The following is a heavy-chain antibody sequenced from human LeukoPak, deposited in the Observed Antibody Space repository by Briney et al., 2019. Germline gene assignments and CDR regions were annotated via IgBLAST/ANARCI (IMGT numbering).Heavy chain of an antibody. CDR3: ARHRYYYDSSGYYYQP. D-gene: IGHD3-22*01. J-gene: IGHJ5*02. CDR1: GASISSYY. Sequence: PSETLSLTCTVSGASISSYYWSWIRQPPGKGLEWIGYIYYSGSTNYNPSLKSRVIISVDTSKNQFSLRLSSVTAADTAVYYCARHRYYYDSSGYYYQPWGQGTLVTVSS. CDR2: IYYSGST. V-gene: IGHV4-59*01.